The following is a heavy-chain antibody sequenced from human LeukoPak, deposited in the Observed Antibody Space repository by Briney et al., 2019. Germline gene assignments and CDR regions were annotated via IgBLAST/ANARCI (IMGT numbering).Heavy chain of an antibody. CDR3: ARGAVAARKFDY. CDR1: GGSFSGYY. V-gene: IGHV4-34*01. CDR2: INHSGST. J-gene: IGHJ4*02. Sequence: PLETLSLTCAVYGGSFSGYYWSWIRQPPGKGLEWIGEINHSGSTNYNPSLKSRVTISVDTSKNQFSLKLSSVTAADTAVYYCARGAVAARKFDYWGQGTLVTASS. D-gene: IGHD2-15*01.